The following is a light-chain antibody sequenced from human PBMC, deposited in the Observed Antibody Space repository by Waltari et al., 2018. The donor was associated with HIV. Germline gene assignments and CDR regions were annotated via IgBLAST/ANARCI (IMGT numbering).Light chain of an antibody. J-gene: IGLJ2*01. CDR1: SSNLGAGFV. CDR3: QSFDSGLTAVV. CDR2: DNN. Sequence: QSVLTQPPSVSGAPGQRVSISCTGSSSNLGAGFVAQWYQQLPGAAPRLLIYDNNNRPSGVPGRFSGSRSGTSASLAITGLQADDEADYYCQSFDSGLTAVVFGGGTKLTVL. V-gene: IGLV1-40*01.